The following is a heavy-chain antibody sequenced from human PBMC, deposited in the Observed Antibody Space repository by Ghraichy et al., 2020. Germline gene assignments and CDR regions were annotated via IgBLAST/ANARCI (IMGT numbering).Heavy chain of an antibody. CDR2: LSDSGGGT. CDR3: VRSRGSTAYYSTFDN. Sequence: GGSLRLSCAASGFTFSTFAMNWVRQAPGKGLEWVSTLSDSGGGTYHADSVKGRFTISRDNSKNRLYLQMDSLRVEDTALYYCVRSRGSTAYYSTFDNWGQGTMVTVSS. J-gene: IGHJ3*02. CDR1: GFTFSTFA. V-gene: IGHV3-23*01. D-gene: IGHD3-9*01.